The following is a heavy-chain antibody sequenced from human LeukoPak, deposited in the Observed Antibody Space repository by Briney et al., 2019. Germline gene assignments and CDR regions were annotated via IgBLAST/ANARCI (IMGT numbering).Heavy chain of an antibody. Sequence: ASVKVSCKASGFTFTSSAVQWVRQARGQRLEWIGWIVVGSGNTNYAQRFQGRVTITADESTSTAYMELSSLRSEDTAVYYCARDPRSEGAYLDYYYGMDVWGQGTTVTVSS. D-gene: IGHD2/OR15-2a*01. CDR2: IVVGSGNT. V-gene: IGHV1-58*01. CDR3: ARDPRSEGAYLDYYYGMDV. CDR1: GFTFTSSA. J-gene: IGHJ6*02.